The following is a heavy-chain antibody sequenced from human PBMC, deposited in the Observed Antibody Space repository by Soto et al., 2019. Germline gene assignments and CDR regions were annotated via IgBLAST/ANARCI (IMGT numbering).Heavy chain of an antibody. Sequence: QVQLVQSGADVKNPGSSVKVSCKTSGGSFGSSAISWVRQAPAQGLEWMGEIIPVFDKANYAQNFQDRLTITADESTGTVFMQLSSLRSDDTAVYFCARLRRDWGDAFDLWGQGTFVTVSS. CDR1: GGSFGSSA. CDR3: ARLRRDWGDAFDL. CDR2: IIPVFDKA. V-gene: IGHV1-69*01. D-gene: IGHD3-16*01. J-gene: IGHJ3*01.